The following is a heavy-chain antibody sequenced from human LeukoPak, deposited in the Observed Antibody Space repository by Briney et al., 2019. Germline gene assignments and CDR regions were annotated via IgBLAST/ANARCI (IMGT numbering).Heavy chain of an antibody. J-gene: IGHJ6*03. CDR3: ARDRQAFLFPYYYYYTDV. D-gene: IGHD2-21*01. Sequence: PSETLSLTCTVSGGSISSSSYYWGWLRQPPGKGLEWIGSIYYSGSTYYNPSLKSRVTISVDTSKNQFSLKLSSVTAADTAVYYCARDRQAFLFPYYYYYTDVWGKGTTVTVSS. CDR1: GGSISSSSYY. CDR2: IYYSGST. V-gene: IGHV4-39*07.